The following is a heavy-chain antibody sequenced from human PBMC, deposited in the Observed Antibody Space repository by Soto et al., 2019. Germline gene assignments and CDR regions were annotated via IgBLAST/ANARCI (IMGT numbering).Heavy chain of an antibody. V-gene: IGHV3-33*01. D-gene: IGHD5-12*01. CDR2: IWYDGSNK. CDR3: ARDHSGYYLDY. Sequence: QVQLVESWGGVVQPGRSLRLSCAASGFTFRNYGLHWVRQTPGKGLEWVAVIWYDGSNKYYGDSVKGRFAISRDDSRNTLYLQMNSLRAEDTAVYYCARDHSGYYLDYWGQGTLVTVSS. CDR1: GFTFRNYG. J-gene: IGHJ4*02.